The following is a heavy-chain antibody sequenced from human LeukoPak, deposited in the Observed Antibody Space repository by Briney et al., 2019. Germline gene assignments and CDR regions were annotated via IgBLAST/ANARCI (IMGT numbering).Heavy chain of an antibody. CDR2: IGSSGGSR. Sequence: GGSLRLSCAASGFTFSSYEMDWVRRAPGKGLEWVSYIGSSGGSRYYADSVKGRFTSSRDNAMNSLYLQMNSLRVEDTAVYYCAREDGDAFDIWGQGTVVSVSS. CDR3: AREDGDAFDI. J-gene: IGHJ3*02. CDR1: GFTFSSYE. V-gene: IGHV3-48*03. D-gene: IGHD5-24*01.